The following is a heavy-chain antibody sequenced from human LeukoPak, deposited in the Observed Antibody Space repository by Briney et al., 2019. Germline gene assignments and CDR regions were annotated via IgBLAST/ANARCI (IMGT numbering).Heavy chain of an antibody. D-gene: IGHD3-22*01. CDR2: IYCSGST. Sequence: SETLSLTCTVSGGSFSSGSYYWSWIAQPPGKGLEWIGYIYCSGSTNYNPSLKSRVTISVDTSKNQFSLKLSSVTAAGTAVYYCARVYYDSSGWHFQHWGQGTLVTVSS. V-gene: IGHV4-61*01. CDR3: ARVYYDSSGWHFQH. J-gene: IGHJ1*01. CDR1: GGSFSSGSYY.